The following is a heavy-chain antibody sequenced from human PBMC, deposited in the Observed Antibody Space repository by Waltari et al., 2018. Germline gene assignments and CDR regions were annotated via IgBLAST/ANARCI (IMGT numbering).Heavy chain of an antibody. J-gene: IGHJ3*02. CDR1: GFTFSSYG. V-gene: IGHV3-30*18. CDR2: ISYDGRKK. CDR3: AKSRLYCSGGSCYPDAFDI. D-gene: IGHD2-15*01. Sequence: QVQLVESGGGVVQPGRSLRLSCAASGFTFSSYGMHWVRQAPGTGLEWVAVISYDGRKKYYADSVKGRFTISRDNSKNTLYLQMNSLRAEDTAVYYCAKSRLYCSGGSCYPDAFDIWGQGTMVTVSS.